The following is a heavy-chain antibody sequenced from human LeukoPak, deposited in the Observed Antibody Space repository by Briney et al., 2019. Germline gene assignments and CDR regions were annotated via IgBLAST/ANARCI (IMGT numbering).Heavy chain of an antibody. CDR2: IFHNGNI. V-gene: IGHV4-4*02. J-gene: IGHJ5*02. CDR1: GFTFSSYAM. Sequence: GSLRLSCAASGFTFSSYAMSWVRQSPGKGLEGIGEIFHNGNINYNPYLESRVTISVDKSKNEFSLKLRSVTAADTAVYYCAKRTHFFDHWGQGTLVTVSS. D-gene: IGHD3-3*02. CDR3: AKRTHFFDH.